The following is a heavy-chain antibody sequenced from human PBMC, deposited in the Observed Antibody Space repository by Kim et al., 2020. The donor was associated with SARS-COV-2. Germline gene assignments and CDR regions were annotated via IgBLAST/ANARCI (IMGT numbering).Heavy chain of an antibody. Sequence: TNYNPSLKSRVTISVDTSKNQFSLKLSSVTAADTAVYYCARDGGEWELRTWGQGTLVTVSS. CDR3: ARDGGEWELRT. CDR2: T. J-gene: IGHJ4*02. V-gene: IGHV4-59*01. D-gene: IGHD1-26*01.